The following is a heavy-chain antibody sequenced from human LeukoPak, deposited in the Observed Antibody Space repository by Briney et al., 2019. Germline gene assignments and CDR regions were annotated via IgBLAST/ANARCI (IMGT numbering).Heavy chain of an antibody. CDR3: ARNTGGSPDIYYMDV. CDR2: IYTSGST. V-gene: IGHV4-61*02. D-gene: IGHD2-8*02. Sequence: SETLSLTCTVSGGSISSGSYYWSWIRQPAGKGLEWIGRIYTSGSTNYNPSLKSRVTISVDTSKNQFSLKLSSVTAADTAVYYCARNTGGSPDIYYMDVWGKGTTVTVSS. CDR1: GGSISSGSYY. J-gene: IGHJ6*03.